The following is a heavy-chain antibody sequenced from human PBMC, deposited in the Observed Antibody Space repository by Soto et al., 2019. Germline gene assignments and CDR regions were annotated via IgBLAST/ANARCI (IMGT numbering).Heavy chain of an antibody. CDR2: IVVGSGNT. CDR1: GFTFTSSA. Sequence: VKVSCKASGFTFTSSAVQWVRQARGQRLEWIGWIVVGSGNTNYAQKFQERVTITRDMSTSTAYMELSSLRSEDTAVYYCAASSGWYPHYYFDYWGQGTLVTVSS. J-gene: IGHJ4*02. CDR3: AASSGWYPHYYFDY. V-gene: IGHV1-58*01. D-gene: IGHD6-19*01.